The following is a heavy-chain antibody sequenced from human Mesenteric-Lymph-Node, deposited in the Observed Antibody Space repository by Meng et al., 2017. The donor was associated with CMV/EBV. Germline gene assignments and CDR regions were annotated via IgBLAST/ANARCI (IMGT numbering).Heavy chain of an antibody. CDR3: ARDRGGPYASSWFGYYFDS. D-gene: IGHD6-13*01. J-gene: IGHJ4*02. CDR2: INPTSGDT. CDR1: FTGNY. V-gene: IGHV1-2*06. Sequence: FTGNYMDWVRQAPGQGLEWLGRINPTSGDTNFAQKFQGRVTMTRDTSISTASMELSGLKSDDTAVYYCARDRGGPYASSWFGYYFDSWGQGTLVTVSS.